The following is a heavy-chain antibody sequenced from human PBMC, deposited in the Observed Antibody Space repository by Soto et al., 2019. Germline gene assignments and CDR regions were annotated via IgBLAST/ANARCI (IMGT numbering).Heavy chain of an antibody. V-gene: IGHV3-30*18. J-gene: IGHJ4*02. CDR1: GFTFSSYG. D-gene: IGHD3-16*02. CDR3: AKPAYDYVWGSYRKDFDY. CDR2: ISYYGSNK. Sequence: GSLRLSCAASGFTFSSYGMHWVRQDPGKGLEWVSVISYYGSNKYYADSVKGRFTISRANSQNTLDLQMNRLRAEDTAVDYCAKPAYDYVWGSYRKDFDYWGQGTLVTVSS.